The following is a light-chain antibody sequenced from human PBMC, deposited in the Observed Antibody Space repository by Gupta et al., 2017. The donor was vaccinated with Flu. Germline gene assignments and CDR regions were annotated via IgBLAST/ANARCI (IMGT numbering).Light chain of an antibody. CDR2: WAS. V-gene: IGKV4-1*01. CDR3: QQSDGIPLT. Sequence: SQGERATINCKSSQSVLYDASEKNYLSWYQQKPGQPPKVLINWASIRESGVPDRFSGSGSGTDFTLTINSLQAEDVAVYYCQQSDGIPLTFGGGTKVEIK. CDR1: QSVLYDASEKNY. J-gene: IGKJ4*01.